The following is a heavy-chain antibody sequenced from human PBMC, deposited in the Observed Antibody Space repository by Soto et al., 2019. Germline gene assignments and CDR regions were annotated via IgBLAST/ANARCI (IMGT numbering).Heavy chain of an antibody. CDR3: IHRGEGRRHFDY. Sequence: QITLQESGPSVVKPTQTLTLTCSFSGFSCNDSGVAVGWVRQTPSKALEWLGLIYLRCTQRYGPSLDTRVTITKDSSKNQVVLTMSNMAPVDTGTYFCIHRGEGRRHFDYWGPGARVTVSS. CDR2: IYLRCTQ. D-gene: IGHD2-15*01. V-gene: IGHV2-5*05. CDR1: GFSCNDSGVA. J-gene: IGHJ4*02.